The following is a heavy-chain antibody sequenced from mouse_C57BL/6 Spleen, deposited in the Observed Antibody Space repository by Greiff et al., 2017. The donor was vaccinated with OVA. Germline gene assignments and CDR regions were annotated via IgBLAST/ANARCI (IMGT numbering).Heavy chain of an antibody. CDR1: GFTFSSYA. CDR3: AREGAIDY. J-gene: IGHJ2*01. CDR2: ISDGGSYT. V-gene: IGHV5-4*01. Sequence: EVKVVESGGGLVKPGGSLKLSCAASGFTFSSYAMSWVRQTPEKRLEWVATISDGGSYTYYPDNVKGRFTISRDNAKNNLYLQMSHLKSEDTAMYYCAREGAIDYWGQGTTLTVSS.